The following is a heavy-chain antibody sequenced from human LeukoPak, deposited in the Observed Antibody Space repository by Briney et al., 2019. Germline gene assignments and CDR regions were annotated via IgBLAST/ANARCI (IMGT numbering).Heavy chain of an antibody. D-gene: IGHD3-22*01. Sequence: SQTLSLTCTVSGGPISSGGYYWSWIRQHPGKGLEWIGYIYYSGSTYYNPSLKSRVAISVDTSKNQFSLKLSSVTAADTAVYYCARHSGDSSGYYYPPNAYYFDYWGQGTLVTVSS. CDR2: IYYSGST. CDR1: GGPISSGGYY. CDR3: ARHSGDSSGYYYPPNAYYFDY. J-gene: IGHJ4*02. V-gene: IGHV4-31*03.